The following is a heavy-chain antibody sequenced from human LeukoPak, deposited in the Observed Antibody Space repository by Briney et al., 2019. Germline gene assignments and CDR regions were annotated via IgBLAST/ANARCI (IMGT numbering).Heavy chain of an antibody. J-gene: IGHJ4*02. Sequence: SETLSLTCTVSGGSISSYYWSWIRQPPGKGLEWIGYIYYSGSTNYNPSLKSRVTISVDTSKNQFSLKLSSVTAADTAVYYCARDAVAALDYWGQGTLVTVSS. CDR3: ARDAVAALDY. CDR1: GGSISSYY. V-gene: IGHV4-59*12. CDR2: IYYSGST. D-gene: IGHD6-19*01.